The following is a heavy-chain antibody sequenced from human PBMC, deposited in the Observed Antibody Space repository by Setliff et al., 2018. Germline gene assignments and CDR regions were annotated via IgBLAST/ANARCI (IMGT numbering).Heavy chain of an antibody. J-gene: IGHJ4*02. V-gene: IGHV1-18*01. D-gene: IGHD2-2*01. CDR2: ISSYNGKT. CDR3: ARGPLDFVVVPAAAKFDY. Sequence: ASVKVSCKASGYIFTSYGISWVRQAPGQGLEWMGWISSYNGKTNYAQKFQGRVTMTRDTSISTAYMELRRLKSDDTAVYYCARGPLDFVVVPAAAKFDYWGQGTLVTVSS. CDR1: GYIFTSYG.